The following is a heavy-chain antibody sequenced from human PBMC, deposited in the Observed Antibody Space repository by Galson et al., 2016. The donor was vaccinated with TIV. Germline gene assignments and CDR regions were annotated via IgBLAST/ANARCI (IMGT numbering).Heavy chain of an antibody. CDR2: IYYSGRT. J-gene: IGHJ3*02. CDR3: AIADTTHFSDTSGYYYGAAFDI. V-gene: IGHV4-59*01. Sequence: SLTCTVSGGSMSSYYWSWIRQPPGKGLEWIGYIYYSGRTTYNPSLKSRVTISVDTSKNQFSLKLTSVTAADTAVYYCAIADTTHFSDTSGYYYGAAFDIWGQGTIVTVSP. D-gene: IGHD3-22*01. CDR1: GGSMSSYY.